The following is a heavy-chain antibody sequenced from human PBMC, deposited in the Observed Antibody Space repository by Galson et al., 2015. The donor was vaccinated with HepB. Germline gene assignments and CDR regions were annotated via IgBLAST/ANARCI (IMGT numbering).Heavy chain of an antibody. CDR3: ARGLRDGVSKKGETEPSLYYFDY. Sequence: SVKVSCKASGYTFTSYAMHWVRQAPGQRLEWMGWINAGNGNTKYSQKFQGRVTITRDTSASTAYMELSSLRSEDTAVYYCARGLRDGVSKKGETEPSLYYFDYWGQGTLVTVSS. CDR2: INAGNGNT. V-gene: IGHV1-3*01. D-gene: IGHD3-10*01. J-gene: IGHJ4*02. CDR1: GYTFTSYA.